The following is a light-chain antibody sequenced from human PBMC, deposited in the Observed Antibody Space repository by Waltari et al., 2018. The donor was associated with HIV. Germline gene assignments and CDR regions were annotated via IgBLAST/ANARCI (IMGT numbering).Light chain of an antibody. CDR2: GNT. V-gene: IGLV1-40*01. CDR1: ISNVGAGFE. J-gene: IGLJ2*01. CDR3: QSYDNTLGGVV. Sequence: QSVLSQPPSVSGAPGQNVTIACAVTISNVGAGFEVNWYQQFPGVAPRIVIYGNTNRPSGVTDRFSGSKSDTSASLAITGLRAEDEADYHCQSYDNTLGGVVFGGGTKLTVL.